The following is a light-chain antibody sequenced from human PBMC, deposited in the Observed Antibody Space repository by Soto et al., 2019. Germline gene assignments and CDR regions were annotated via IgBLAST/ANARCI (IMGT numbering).Light chain of an antibody. V-gene: IGKV1-5*03. CDR1: QSISSW. Sequence: DIQMTQSPSTLSAFVGDRVTITCRASQSISSWLAWYQQKPGKAPKLLIYKASTLEIGVPSRFSGSGSGTAFTLTISSLQPDDFATYYCHHYNTYPWTFGQGTMGDIK. CDR2: KAS. J-gene: IGKJ1*01. CDR3: HHYNTYPWT.